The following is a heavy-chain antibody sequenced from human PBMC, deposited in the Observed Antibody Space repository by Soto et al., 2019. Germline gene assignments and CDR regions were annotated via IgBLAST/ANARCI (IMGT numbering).Heavy chain of an antibody. CDR1: GDSVSSNSAA. Sequence: SQTLSVTGATSGDSVSSNSAASDWFRQAPSRSLEWLGRTYYRSKWYNDYAVSVKSRITINPDTSKNQFSLQLNSVTPEDTAVYYCARVFPYSSGWFRGEYYFDYWGQGTLVTVSS. CDR2: TYYRSKWYN. V-gene: IGHV6-1*01. J-gene: IGHJ4*02. D-gene: IGHD6-19*01. CDR3: ARVFPYSSGWFRGEYYFDY.